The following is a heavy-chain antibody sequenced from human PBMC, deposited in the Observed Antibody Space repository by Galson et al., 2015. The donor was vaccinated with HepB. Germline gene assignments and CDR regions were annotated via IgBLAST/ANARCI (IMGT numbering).Heavy chain of an antibody. CDR1: GSTFTSYG. CDR2: ISAYNDNT. Sequence: SVTVSCKASGSTFTSYGISWVRQAPGQGLEWMGWISAYNDNTNYAQKLQGRVTMTTDTSTSTAYMELRSLRSDDTAVYYCARRSYYYYYGMDVWDQGTTVTVSS. CDR3: ARRSYYYYYGMDV. J-gene: IGHJ6*02. V-gene: IGHV1-18*04.